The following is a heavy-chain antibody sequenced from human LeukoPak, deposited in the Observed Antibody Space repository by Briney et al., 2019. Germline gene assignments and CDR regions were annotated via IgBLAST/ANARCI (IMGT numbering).Heavy chain of an antibody. Sequence: QPGGSLRLSCAASGFTLSSYAMSWVRQAPGEGLDWVSSITTSGGSTYYADSVKGRFTISRDNAKNTLYLQMNSLRAEDTAVYYCAKDHYVSGRYDAFDIWGQGTMVTVSS. CDR2: ITTSGGST. J-gene: IGHJ3*02. D-gene: IGHD3-16*01. V-gene: IGHV3-23*01. CDR1: GFTLSSYA. CDR3: AKDHYVSGRYDAFDI.